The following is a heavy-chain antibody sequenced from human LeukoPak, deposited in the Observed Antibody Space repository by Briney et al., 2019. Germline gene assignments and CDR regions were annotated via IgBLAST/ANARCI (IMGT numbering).Heavy chain of an antibody. Sequence: GGSLRLSCAASGFTFSSYGMSWVRQAPGKGLEWVSGISGSGVRTYYADSVKGRFTFSRDNSKNTLSLQMNSLRAEDTAVYYCAKGPVVVIDHWGQGTLVTVSS. CDR2: ISGSGVRT. J-gene: IGHJ4*02. CDR1: GFTFSSYG. CDR3: AKGPVVVIDH. V-gene: IGHV3-23*01. D-gene: IGHD3-22*01.